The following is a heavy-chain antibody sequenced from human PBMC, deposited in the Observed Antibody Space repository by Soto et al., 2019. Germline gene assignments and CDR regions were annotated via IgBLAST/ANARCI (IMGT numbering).Heavy chain of an antibody. D-gene: IGHD7-27*01. V-gene: IGHV3-15*07. Sequence: GESLKISCAASGFTFSNAWMNWVRQAPGKGLEWVGRIKSKTDGGTTDYAAPVKGRFTISRDDSKNTLYLQMNSLKTEDTAVYYCTTDPQLGNYYYYGMDVWGQGTTVTVS. CDR1: GFTFSNAW. CDR3: TTDPQLGNYYYYGMDV. J-gene: IGHJ6*02. CDR2: IKSKTDGGTT.